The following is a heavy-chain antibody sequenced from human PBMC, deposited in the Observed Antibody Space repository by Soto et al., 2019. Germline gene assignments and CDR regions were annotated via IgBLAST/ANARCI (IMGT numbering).Heavy chain of an antibody. CDR3: ARVSMGSSSEYFQH. CDR1: GYSFTSYD. D-gene: IGHD6-6*01. J-gene: IGHJ1*01. CDR2: MNPNSGNT. Sequence: QVQLVQSGAEVKKPGASVKVSCKASGYSFTSYDINWVRQATGQGLEWMGWMNPNSGNTGYAQKFQGRVTMTRNTSISTDYMDLSSLRSEDTAVYYCARVSMGSSSEYFQHWGQGTLVTVSS. V-gene: IGHV1-8*01.